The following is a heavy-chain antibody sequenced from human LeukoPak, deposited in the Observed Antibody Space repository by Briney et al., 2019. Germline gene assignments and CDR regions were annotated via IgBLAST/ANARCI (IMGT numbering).Heavy chain of an antibody. J-gene: IGHJ4*02. Sequence: PSETLSLTCAVYGGSFSGYYWSWIRQPPGKGLEWIGEINHSGSTNYNPSLKSRVTISVDTSKNQFSLKLSSVTAADTAVYYCARGWGPDGYYFDYWGQGTLVTVSS. CDR1: GGSFSGYY. V-gene: IGHV4-34*01. CDR3: ARGWGPDGYYFDY. CDR2: INHSGST. D-gene: IGHD7-27*01.